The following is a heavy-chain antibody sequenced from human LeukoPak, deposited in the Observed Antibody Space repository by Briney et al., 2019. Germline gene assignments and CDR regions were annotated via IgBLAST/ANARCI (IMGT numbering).Heavy chain of an antibody. CDR3: ARDQGSLTRSWYTGY. D-gene: IGHD6-13*01. V-gene: IGHV1-2*06. CDR1: GYTFTGYH. Sequence: ASVKVSCKASGYTFTGYHIHWVRQAPGQGLEWMGRINPYSGDTNFAQKFQGRVTMTRDTSITTAYMDLSSLTPNDTAVYFCARDQGSLTRSWYTGYWGQGTQVTVSS. CDR2: INPYSGDT. J-gene: IGHJ4*02.